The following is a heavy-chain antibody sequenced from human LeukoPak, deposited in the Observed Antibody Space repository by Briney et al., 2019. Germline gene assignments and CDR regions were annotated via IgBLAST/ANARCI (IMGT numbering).Heavy chain of an antibody. CDR2: IFHGGST. Sequence: PSETLSLTCTVPGGSISSSSYYWAWIRLPPGKGLEWIVGIFHGGSTSYNPSLKSRVATSVDTSKNQFSLKLSSVTAADTAVYYCARRAPGGAFDVWGQGTMVTVFS. D-gene: IGHD3-16*01. CDR1: GGSISSSSYY. CDR3: ARRAPGGAFDV. V-gene: IGHV4-39*01. J-gene: IGHJ3*01.